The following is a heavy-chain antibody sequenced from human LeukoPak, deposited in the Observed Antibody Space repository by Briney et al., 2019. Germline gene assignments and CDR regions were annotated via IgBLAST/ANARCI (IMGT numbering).Heavy chain of an antibody. CDR2: ISYDGSNK. J-gene: IGHJ4*02. Sequence: GRSLRLSCAASGFTFSSCGMHWVRQAPGKGLEWVAVISYDGSNKYYADSVKGRFTISRDNSKNTLHLQMNSLRAEDTAVYYCAKKGVIGYGDYYLDYWGQGTLVTVSS. V-gene: IGHV3-30*18. CDR1: GFTFSSCG. CDR3: AKKGVIGYGDYYLDY. D-gene: IGHD4-17*01.